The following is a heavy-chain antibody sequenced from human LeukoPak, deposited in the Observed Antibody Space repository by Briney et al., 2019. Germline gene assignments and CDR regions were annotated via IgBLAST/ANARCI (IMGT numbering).Heavy chain of an antibody. CDR3: AKDQGSGLGSYSWGYFDY. CDR2: ISSSGGST. V-gene: IGHV3-23*01. Sequence: LTSETLSLTCSVSGGSFSNHFWSWVRQAPGKGLEWVSGISSSGGSTVYADSVKGRFTISRDNFRNTVFPQMNSLRAEDTAVYYCAKDQGSGLGSYSWGYFDYWGQGTLVTVSS. CDR1: GGSFSNHF. J-gene: IGHJ4*02. D-gene: IGHD3-10*01.